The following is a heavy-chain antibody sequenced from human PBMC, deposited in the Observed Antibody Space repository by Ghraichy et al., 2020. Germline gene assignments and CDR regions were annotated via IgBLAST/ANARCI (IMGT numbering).Heavy chain of an antibody. CDR3: AGNPRYYYDSSASHAYDL. V-gene: IGHV4-34*01. CDR2: INLSGST. D-gene: IGHD3-22*01. J-gene: IGHJ2*01. CDR1: GGSFSGYD. Sequence: SETLSLTCAVYGGSFSGYDWSWICQPPGKGLERNGEINLSGSTNYNPSLKIRDTISVDTSRNQYPLTLTFVTVADTAVYYCAGNPRYYYDSSASHAYDLWGRGTLVTVSS.